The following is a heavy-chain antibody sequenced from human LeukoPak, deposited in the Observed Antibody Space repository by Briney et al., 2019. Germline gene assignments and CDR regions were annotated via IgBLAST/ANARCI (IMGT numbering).Heavy chain of an antibody. Sequence: GGSLRLSCAASGFTFSSYAMHWVRQAPGKGLEWVAVISYDGSNKYYADSVKGRFTISRDNSKNTLYLQMNSLRAEDTAVYYCARDHGDSSGPLDYWGQGTLVTVSS. J-gene: IGHJ4*02. V-gene: IGHV3-30-3*01. CDR2: ISYDGSNK. CDR3: ARDHGDSSGPLDY. D-gene: IGHD3-22*01. CDR1: GFTFSSYA.